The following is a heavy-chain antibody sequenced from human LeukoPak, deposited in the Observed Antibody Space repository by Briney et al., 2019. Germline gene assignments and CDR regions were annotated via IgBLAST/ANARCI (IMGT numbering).Heavy chain of an antibody. CDR2: INSDGSST. CDR1: AFTFSSYW. CDR3: IRGNSFDY. J-gene: IGHJ4*02. Sequence: LLLSXAASAFTFSSYWMHWVRPGPGKGLVWVSRINSDGSSTNYADSVKGRFTISRDNAKNTLYLQMNSLRAEDTAVYYCIRGNSFDYWGQGTLVTVSS. D-gene: IGHD2/OR15-2a*01. V-gene: IGHV3-74*01.